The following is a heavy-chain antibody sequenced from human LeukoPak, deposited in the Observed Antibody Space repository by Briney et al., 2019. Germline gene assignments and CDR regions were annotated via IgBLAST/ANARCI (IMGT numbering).Heavy chain of an antibody. Sequence: SETLSLTCAVYGGSFSGYYWSWIRQPPEKGLEWIGEINHRGSTNYNPSLKSRVTISVDTSKNQFSLKLSSVSAADTAVYYCARRTYYYGSGSYSPPRYWGQGTLVTVSS. J-gene: IGHJ4*02. CDR3: ARRTYYYGSGSYSPPRY. CDR2: INHRGST. D-gene: IGHD3-10*01. CDR1: GGSFSGYY. V-gene: IGHV4-34*01.